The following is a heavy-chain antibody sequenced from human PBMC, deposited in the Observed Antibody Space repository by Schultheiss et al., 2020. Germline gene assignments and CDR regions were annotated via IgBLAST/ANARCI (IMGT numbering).Heavy chain of an antibody. CDR2: ITGNGDWT. V-gene: IGHV3-23*01. J-gene: IGHJ4*02. Sequence: GGSLRLSCAASGFTFSSYAMSWVRQAPGRGLEWISSITGNGDWTFYADSVKGRFAISSDNSKNTMYLQMNSLGAEDSAVYFCAAYTSGSYTPPFDYWGQGTLVTVSS. D-gene: IGHD3-10*01. CDR1: GFTFSSYA. CDR3: AAYTSGSYTPPFDY.